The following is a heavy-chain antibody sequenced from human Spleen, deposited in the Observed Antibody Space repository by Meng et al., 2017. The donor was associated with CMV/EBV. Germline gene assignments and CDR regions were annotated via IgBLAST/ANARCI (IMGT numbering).Heavy chain of an antibody. D-gene: IGHD6-19*01. Sequence: SETLSLTCTVSGGSVSSSTYYWGWIRQPPGTGLEWIGTIYYSGNTFYNPTLKSQVTIAVDTSKNQISLKLNSVTAADAAVYYCARDSGSPPPEFYVDYWGQGTLVTVSS. CDR1: GGSVSSSTYY. V-gene: IGHV4-39*07. CDR3: ARDSGSPPPEFYVDY. CDR2: IYYSGNT. J-gene: IGHJ4*02.